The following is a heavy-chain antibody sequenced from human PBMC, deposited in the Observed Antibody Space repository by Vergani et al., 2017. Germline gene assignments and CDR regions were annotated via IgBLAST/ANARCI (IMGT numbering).Heavy chain of an antibody. CDR1: GGSISSYY. J-gene: IGHJ4*02. CDR2: IYYSGST. Sequence: QVQLQESGPGLVKPSETLSLTCTVSGGSISSYYWSWIRQPPGKGLEWIGYIYYSGSTNYNPSLKSRVTISVDTSKNQFSLKLSSVTAADTAVYYCATPGSSGWYYFDYWGQGTLVTVSS. D-gene: IGHD6-19*01. CDR3: ATPGSSGWYYFDY. V-gene: IGHV4-59*12.